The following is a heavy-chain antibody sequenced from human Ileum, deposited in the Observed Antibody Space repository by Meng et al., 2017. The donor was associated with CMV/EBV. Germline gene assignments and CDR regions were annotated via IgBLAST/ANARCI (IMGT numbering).Heavy chain of an antibody. Sequence: HPQDPGPLLVRPSQTLALTCTAPGASISSGDFCWGWIRQPPGKGLEYIGYIDNRGSTYYNPSLKSRVTMSMDTSKNQFSLKLTSVTAADTAVYYCARGYSSGWNYFHYWGQGTLVTVSS. D-gene: IGHD6-19*01. CDR1: GASISSGDFC. V-gene: IGHV4-30-4*01. CDR2: IDNRGST. CDR3: ARGYSSGWNYFHY. J-gene: IGHJ4*02.